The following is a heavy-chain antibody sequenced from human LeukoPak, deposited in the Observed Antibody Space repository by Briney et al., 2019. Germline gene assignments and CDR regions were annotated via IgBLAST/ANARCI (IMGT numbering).Heavy chain of an antibody. CDR1: GGSFSGYY. CDR3: ARHLINFYYYYMDV. CDR2: INHSGST. D-gene: IGHD3-22*01. V-gene: IGHV4-34*01. J-gene: IGHJ6*03. Sequence: SETLSLTCAVYGGSFSGYYWSWIRQPPGKGLEWIGEINHSGSTNYNPSLKSRVTISVDTSKNQFSLKLSSVTAADTAVYYCARHLINFYYYYMDVRGKGTTVTISS.